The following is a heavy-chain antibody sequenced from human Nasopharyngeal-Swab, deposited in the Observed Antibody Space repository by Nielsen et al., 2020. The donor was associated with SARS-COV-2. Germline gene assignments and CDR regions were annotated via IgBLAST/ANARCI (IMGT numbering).Heavy chain of an antibody. D-gene: IGHD1-26*01. Sequence: SGPTLVKPTQTLTLTCTFSGFSLSTSGMGVSWIRQPPGKALEWLALIDWDDDKYYSISLKTRLTISKDTSKNQVVLTMTNMDPVDTATYYCARIRWELLHAYFDYWGQGTLVTVSS. J-gene: IGHJ4*02. CDR1: GFSLSTSGMG. V-gene: IGHV2-70*01. CDR2: IDWDDDK. CDR3: ARIRWELLHAYFDY.